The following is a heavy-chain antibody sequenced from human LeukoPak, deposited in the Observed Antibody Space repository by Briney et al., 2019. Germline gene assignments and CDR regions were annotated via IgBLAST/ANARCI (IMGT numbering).Heavy chain of an antibody. D-gene: IGHD6-13*01. V-gene: IGHV3-21*01. CDR1: GFTFSSYS. Sequence: GGSLRLPCAASGFTFSSYSMNWVRQAPGKGLEWVSSISSSSSYIYYADSVKGRFTISRDNAKNSLYLQMNSLRAEDTAVYYCARHHAFSSSWSHFDYWGQGTLVTVSS. CDR3: ARHHAFSSSWSHFDY. CDR2: ISSSSSYI. J-gene: IGHJ4*02.